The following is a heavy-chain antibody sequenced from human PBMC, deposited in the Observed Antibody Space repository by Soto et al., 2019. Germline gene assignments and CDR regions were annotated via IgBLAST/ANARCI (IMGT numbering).Heavy chain of an antibody. V-gene: IGHV1-69*19. CDR3: ARASPVICGGDPCYRLDSSFDS. J-gene: IGHJ5*01. CDR1: GATFSTTG. Sequence: QVQLVQSGAEVRKPGSSLRDSCKSSGATFSTTGISWVRQAPGQGLEWMGGIIPLFGTPKYARKFQGRVSSSADESTNPGYMELNSLRPDDAAVYYCARASPVICGGDPCYRLDSSFDSWGQGSLVIVSS. D-gene: IGHD2-21*02. CDR2: IIPLFGTP.